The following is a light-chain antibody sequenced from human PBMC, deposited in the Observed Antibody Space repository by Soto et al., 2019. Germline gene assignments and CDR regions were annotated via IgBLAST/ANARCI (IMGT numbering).Light chain of an antibody. J-gene: IGKJ1*01. CDR3: LQHKSYLWT. Sequence: DIQMTQSPSSLSASVGDRVTITCRASQSISTYLHWYQQKPGKAPNLLIYAASSLRSGVPSRFSGSGSGTEFTLTISSLQPEDFATYYCLQHKSYLWTFGQGTKVDIK. V-gene: IGKV1-17*01. CDR1: QSISTY. CDR2: AAS.